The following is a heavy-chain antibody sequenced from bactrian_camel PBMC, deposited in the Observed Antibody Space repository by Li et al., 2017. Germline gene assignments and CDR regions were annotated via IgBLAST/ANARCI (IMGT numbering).Heavy chain of an antibody. D-gene: IGHD1*01. V-gene: IGHV3S53*01. Sequence: VQLVESGGGSVEVGGSLTLSCAATGDITRRCNMAWYRQIPGKDRELISSITPDGSTYFADSVKGRFTTSQDNAMSTVHLQMNNLKPEDTAVYYCAGDGSVLYWSFYWGQGTQVTVS. CDR2: ITPDGST. CDR3: AGDGSVLYWSFY. CDR1: GDITRRCN. J-gene: IGHJ4*01.